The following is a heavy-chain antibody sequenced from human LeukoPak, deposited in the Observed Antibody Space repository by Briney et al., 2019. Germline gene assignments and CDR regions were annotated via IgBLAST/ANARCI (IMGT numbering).Heavy chain of an antibody. J-gene: IGHJ4*02. V-gene: IGHV3-64*01. CDR3: ARDLAPSYDYVWGSYRVIVGY. CDR1: GFTFSSYA. Sequence: GGSLRLSCAASGFTFSSYAMSWVRQAPGKGLEYVSAISSNGGSTYYANSVKGRFTISRDNSKNTLYLQMGSLRAEDMAVYYCARDLAPSYDYVWGSYRVIVGYWGQGTLVTVSS. D-gene: IGHD3-16*02. CDR2: ISSNGGST.